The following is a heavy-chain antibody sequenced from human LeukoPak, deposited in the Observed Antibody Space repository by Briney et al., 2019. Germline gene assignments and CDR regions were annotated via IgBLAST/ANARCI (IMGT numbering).Heavy chain of an antibody. CDR3: ARDFVNSGYYFDY. V-gene: IGHV3-15*01. D-gene: IGHD3-22*01. Sequence: GGSLRLSCAASGFTFINAWMSWVRQAPGKGLEWVGHIKSKTDGGTTDYGAPVNGRFTISRDDSNNTVYLQMNSLRAEDTAVYYCARDFVNSGYYFDYWGQGTLVTVSS. CDR2: IKSKTDGGTT. CDR1: GFTFINAW. J-gene: IGHJ4*02.